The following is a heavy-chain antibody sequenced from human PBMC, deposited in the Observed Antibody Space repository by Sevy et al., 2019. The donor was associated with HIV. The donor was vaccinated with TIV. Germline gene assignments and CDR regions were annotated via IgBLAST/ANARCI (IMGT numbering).Heavy chain of an antibody. CDR3: AKAGYDYVWGSYTWFDP. V-gene: IGHV3-23*01. Sequence: GGSLRLSCAASGFTFSSYAMSWVRQAPGKGLEWVSAISGGGGSTYYADSVKGRFTISRDNSKNTLYLQMNSLRAEDSAVYYCAKAGYDYVWGSYTWFDPWGQGTLVTVSS. D-gene: IGHD3-16*01. CDR1: GFTFSSYA. J-gene: IGHJ5*02. CDR2: ISGGGGST.